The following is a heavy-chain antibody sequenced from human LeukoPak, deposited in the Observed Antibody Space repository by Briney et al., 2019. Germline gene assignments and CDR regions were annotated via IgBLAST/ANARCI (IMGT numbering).Heavy chain of an antibody. CDR3: ARDFLGASDYYGSGSYYPYFDY. Sequence: ASVKVSCKASGYIFTDYGITWVRQAPGQGLEWMGWISAYNGNTNYAQKLQGRVTMTTDTSTSTAYMELRSLRSDDTAVYYCARDFLGASDYYGSGSYYPYFDYWGQGTLVTVSS. D-gene: IGHD3-10*01. J-gene: IGHJ4*02. CDR2: ISAYNGNT. V-gene: IGHV1-18*01. CDR1: GYIFTDYG.